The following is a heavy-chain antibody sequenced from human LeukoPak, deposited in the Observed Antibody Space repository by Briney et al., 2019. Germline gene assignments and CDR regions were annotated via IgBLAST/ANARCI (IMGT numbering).Heavy chain of an antibody. Sequence: SETLSLTCTVSGGSVSFDYWSWIRQRPGKGLEWVGSIHHSGSSNYNSSLKSRVTLSLGTSKNQFSLRLSSVTVADTAVYYCTRENGDYAYVHWGQGTLVTVSS. CDR2: IHHSGSS. CDR3: TRENGDYAYVH. J-gene: IGHJ4*02. V-gene: IGHV4-59*02. CDR1: GGSVSFDY. D-gene: IGHD4-17*01.